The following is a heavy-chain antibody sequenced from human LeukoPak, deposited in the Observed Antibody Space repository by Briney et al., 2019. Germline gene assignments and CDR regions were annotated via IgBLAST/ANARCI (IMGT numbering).Heavy chain of an antibody. CDR3: AGDGYSIGYFYDL. CDR1: GFTFSRYS. D-gene: IGHD3-22*01. Sequence: GGSLRLSCVGSGFTFSRYSMNWVRQAPGKGPEWVSSIRSDASSIYYADSVKGRFTISRDNAKNSVFLQMNSLRAGDTAVYYCAGDGYSIGYFYDLWGQGTLVTVSS. V-gene: IGHV3-21*01. J-gene: IGHJ4*02. CDR2: IRSDASSI.